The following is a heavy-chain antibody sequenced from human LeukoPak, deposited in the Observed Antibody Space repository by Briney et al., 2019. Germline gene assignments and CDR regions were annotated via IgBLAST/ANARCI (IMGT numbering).Heavy chain of an antibody. CDR1: GGFISSSSYY. CDR2: IYYSGST. Sequence: PSETLTLTCTVSGGFISSSSYYWGWIRQPPGKGLEWIGSIYYSGSTYYNPSLKSRVTISVDTSKNQFSLKLSSVTAADTAVYYCARDPLGRLLYFDYWGQGTLVTVSS. J-gene: IGHJ4*02. CDR3: ARDPLGRLLYFDY. D-gene: IGHD2/OR15-2a*01. V-gene: IGHV4-39*07.